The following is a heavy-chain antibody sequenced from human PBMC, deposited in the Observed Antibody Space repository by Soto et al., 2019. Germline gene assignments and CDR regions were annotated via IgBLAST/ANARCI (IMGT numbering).Heavy chain of an antibody. D-gene: IGHD1-26*01. CDR2: ISSSSSYI. J-gene: IGHJ3*02. CDR1: GFTFSSYS. V-gene: IGHV3-21*01. Sequence: PGGSLRLSCAASGFTFSSYSMNWVRQAPGKGLEWVSSISSSSSYIYYADSVKGRFTISRDNAKNSLYLQMNSLRAEDTAVYYCARDKRSHTSAFDIWGQGTMVTVSS. CDR3: ARDKRSHTSAFDI.